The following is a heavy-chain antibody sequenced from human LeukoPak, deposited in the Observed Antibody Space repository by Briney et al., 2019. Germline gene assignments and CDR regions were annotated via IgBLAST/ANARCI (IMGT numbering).Heavy chain of an antibody. V-gene: IGHV3-30*03. D-gene: IGHD3-22*01. Sequence: GRSLRLSCAAFGFTFNSYGMHWVRQAPGKGLEWVAFISYDGNNKYHADSVKGRFTISRDSSKNTLYLQMNSLRAEDTAVYYCARADYYDSSGRSYYYYYYMDVWGKGTTVTVSS. CDR3: ARADYYDSSGRSYYYYYYMDV. CDR2: ISYDGNNK. CDR1: GFTFNSYG. J-gene: IGHJ6*03.